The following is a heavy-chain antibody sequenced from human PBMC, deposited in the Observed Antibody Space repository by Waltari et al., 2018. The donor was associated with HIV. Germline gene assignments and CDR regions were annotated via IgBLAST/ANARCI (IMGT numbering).Heavy chain of an antibody. J-gene: IGHJ4*02. CDR1: GYTFTRYY. CDR3: ARGRPESIVIIPVATFDY. V-gene: IGHV1-2*06. D-gene: IGHD2-2*01. Sequence: QVQLVQSGAEVKKPGASVKVSCKASGYTFTRYYLQWVRQAPGQGLEWMGRINPNSGGTNYAQKFQGRVTMTRDTSISTAYMELSRLRSDDTAVYYCARGRPESIVIIPVATFDYWGQGTLVTVSS. CDR2: INPNSGGT.